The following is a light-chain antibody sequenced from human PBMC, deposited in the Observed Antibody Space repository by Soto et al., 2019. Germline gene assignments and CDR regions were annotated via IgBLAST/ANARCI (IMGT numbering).Light chain of an antibody. J-gene: IGLJ1*01. CDR1: SSDVGGYNY. CDR2: DVS. V-gene: IGLV2-14*01. CDR3: SSYTGSDTRYV. Sequence: QSALTQPASVSGAPGQSITISCTGTSSDVGGYNYVSWYQQHPGKAPKLMIYDVSSRPSGVSNRFSGSKSGNTASLTISGLQAEDEADYYCSSYTGSDTRYVFGTGTKLNVL.